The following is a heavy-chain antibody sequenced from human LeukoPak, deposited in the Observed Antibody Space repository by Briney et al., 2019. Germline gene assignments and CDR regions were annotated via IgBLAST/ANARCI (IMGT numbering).Heavy chain of an antibody. V-gene: IGHV3-66*01. Sequence: GSLRLSCAASGFTVSTNYMSWVRQAPGKGLEWVSLIYSGGGTYYADSVKGRFTISRDNSRNTLSLQMNSLRVDDTAVYYCARGFRSVTTWGYFDYWGQGALVSVSS. J-gene: IGHJ4*02. CDR1: GFTVSTNY. D-gene: IGHD4-17*01. CDR2: IYSGGGT. CDR3: ARGFRSVTTWGYFDY.